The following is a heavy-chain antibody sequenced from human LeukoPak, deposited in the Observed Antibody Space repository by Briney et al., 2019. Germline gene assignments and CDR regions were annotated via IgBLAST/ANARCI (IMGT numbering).Heavy chain of an antibody. CDR3: TIVVVPAASSHYYYYMDV. V-gene: IGHV3-66*02. J-gene: IGHJ6*03. CDR1: GFTVSSNY. CDR2: IYSGGST. D-gene: IGHD2-2*01. Sequence: PGGSLRLSCAASGFTVSSNYMSWVRPAPGKGLEWVSVIYSGGSTYYADSVKGRFTISRDNSKNTLYLQMNSLRAEDTAVYYCTIVVVPAASSHYYYYMDVWGKGTTVTVSS.